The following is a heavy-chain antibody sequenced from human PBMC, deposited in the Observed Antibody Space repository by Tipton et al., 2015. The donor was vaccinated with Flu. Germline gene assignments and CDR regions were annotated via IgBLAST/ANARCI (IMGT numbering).Heavy chain of an antibody. CDR3: ALEGDILTGYYSGWFDP. Sequence: TLSLTCTVSGGSVSSRSHYWGWIRQPPGKGLEWIGSIYYSGSTYYNPPLKSRVTISVDTSKNQFSLKLSPVTAAETAVYYCALEGDILTGYYSGWFDPWGQGTLVTVSS. CDR2: IYYSGST. V-gene: IGHV4-39*07. J-gene: IGHJ5*01. CDR1: GGSVSSRSHY. D-gene: IGHD3-9*01.